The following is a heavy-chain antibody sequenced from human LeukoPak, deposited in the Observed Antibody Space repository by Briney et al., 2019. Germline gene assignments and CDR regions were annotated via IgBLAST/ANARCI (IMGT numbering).Heavy chain of an antibody. CDR2: ISGSGGST. Sequence: GGSLRLSCAASGFTFSSYAMSWVRQAPGKGLEWVSAISGSGGSTYYADSVKGRFTISRDNSKNTLYLQMNSLRAEDTAVYYCAKDGRAEILLWFGELYRPLYHFDYWGQGTLVTVSS. J-gene: IGHJ4*02. D-gene: IGHD3-10*01. V-gene: IGHV3-23*01. CDR1: GFTFSSYA. CDR3: AKDGRAEILLWFGELYRPLYHFDY.